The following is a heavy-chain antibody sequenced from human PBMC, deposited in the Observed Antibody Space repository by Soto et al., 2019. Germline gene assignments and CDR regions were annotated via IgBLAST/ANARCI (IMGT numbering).Heavy chain of an antibody. CDR1: GYTFTSYA. D-gene: IGHD6-6*01. Sequence: VASVKVSCKASGYTFTSYAMHWVRQAPGQRLEWMGWINAGNGNTKYSQKFQGRVTITRDTSASTAYMELSSLRSEDTAVYYCAREPTYSSSAGYFDYWGQGTLVTVSS. CDR3: AREPTYSSSAGYFDY. V-gene: IGHV1-3*01. J-gene: IGHJ4*02. CDR2: INAGNGNT.